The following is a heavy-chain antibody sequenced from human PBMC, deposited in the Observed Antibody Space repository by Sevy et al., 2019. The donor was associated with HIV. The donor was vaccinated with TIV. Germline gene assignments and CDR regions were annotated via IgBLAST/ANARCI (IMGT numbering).Heavy chain of an antibody. D-gene: IGHD6-6*01. V-gene: IGHV4-59*12. CDR2: IYYSGST. CDR3: ARLGSIAKYYYYYGMDV. J-gene: IGHJ6*02. CDR1: GGSISSYY. Sequence: SETVSLTCTVSGGSISSYYWSWIRQPPGKGLEWIGYIYYSGSTNYNPSLKSRVTISVDTSKNQFSLKLSSVTAADTAVYYCARLGSIAKYYYYYGMDVWGQGTTVTVSS.